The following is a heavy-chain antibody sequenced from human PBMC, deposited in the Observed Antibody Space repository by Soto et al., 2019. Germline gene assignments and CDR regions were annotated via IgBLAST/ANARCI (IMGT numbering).Heavy chain of an antibody. J-gene: IGHJ6*02. CDR2: ISAYNGNT. CDR1: GYTFTSYG. Sequence: QVQLVQSGAEVKKPGASVKVSCKASGYTFTSYGISWVRQAPGQGLEWMGWISAYNGNTNYAQKLQGRVTMTTDTSTSTAYMELRSLRSDDTAVYYCARELDIVLMVYAKDYYYYGMDVWGQGTTVTVSS. V-gene: IGHV1-18*01. CDR3: ARELDIVLMVYAKDYYYYGMDV. D-gene: IGHD2-8*01.